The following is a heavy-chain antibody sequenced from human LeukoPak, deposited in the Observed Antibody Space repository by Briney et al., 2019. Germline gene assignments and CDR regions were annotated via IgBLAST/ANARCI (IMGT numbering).Heavy chain of an antibody. CDR3: TRDRELGF. CDR1: GGSISSSSYY. J-gene: IGHJ4*02. V-gene: IGHV4-61*01. Sequence: RPSETLSLTCTVSGGSISSSSYYWGWIRQPPGKGLEWIGSIYNSGSTNYNPSLKSRVTISGDTSKNQFSLKLSSVTAADTAVYYCTRDRELGFWGQGTLVTDSS. D-gene: IGHD1-26*01. CDR2: IYNSGST.